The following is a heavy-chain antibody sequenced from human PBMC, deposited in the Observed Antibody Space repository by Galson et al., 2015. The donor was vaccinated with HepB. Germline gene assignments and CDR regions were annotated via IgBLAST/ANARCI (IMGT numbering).Heavy chain of an antibody. D-gene: IGHD2-2*01. CDR1: GFTFSSYS. CDR2: IFSSSSHI. J-gene: IGHJ4*02. V-gene: IGHV3-21*01. CDR3: TRLAVSGSIWSNTKILDY. Sequence: SLRLSCAASGFTFSSYSMTWVRQAPGKGLEWVSSIFSSSSHIYYADSVKGRFTMSRDNAKDSLYLLMDSLGAEDTAVYYCTRLAVSGSIWSNTKILDYWGQGTLVTVSS.